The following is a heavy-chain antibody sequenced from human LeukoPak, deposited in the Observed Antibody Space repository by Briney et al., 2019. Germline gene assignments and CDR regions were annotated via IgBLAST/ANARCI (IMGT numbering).Heavy chain of an antibody. Sequence: SETPSLTCTVSGGSIHSYYWSWIREPPGEGLGWIGYMYYSGTNYNPSLKSRVTISKDTPKNQFSLNLSSVTAADTAVYYCARGHISGWYVFDYWGQGTLVTVSS. J-gene: IGHJ4*02. CDR2: MYYSGT. D-gene: IGHD6-19*01. V-gene: IGHV4-59*01. CDR3: ARGHISGWYVFDY. CDR1: GGSIHSYY.